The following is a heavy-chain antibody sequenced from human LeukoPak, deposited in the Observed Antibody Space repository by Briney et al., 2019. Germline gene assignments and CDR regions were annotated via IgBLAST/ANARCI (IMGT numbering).Heavy chain of an antibody. J-gene: IGHJ4*02. D-gene: IGHD4-17*01. V-gene: IGHV1-24*01. Sequence: VASVKVSCKVSGYSLTELTVHWVRQAPVKGLEWMGGLDPEDGETIYAQKFQGRVTSTEDTSTDTVYMELNSLRSEDTAVYYCATPLTTVTKPLVYWGQGTQVTVSS. CDR3: ATPLTTVTKPLVY. CDR2: LDPEDGET. CDR1: GYSLTELT.